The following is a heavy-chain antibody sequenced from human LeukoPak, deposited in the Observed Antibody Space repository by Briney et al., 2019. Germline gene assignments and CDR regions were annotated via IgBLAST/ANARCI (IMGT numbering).Heavy chain of an antibody. J-gene: IGHJ4*02. Sequence: GASVKVSCKASGGTFSSYAISWVRQAPGQGLEWMGRIIPILGIANYAQKFQGRVTITADKSTSTAYMELSSLRSEDTAVYYCARELIWVGDPYYFDYWGQGTLVTVSS. V-gene: IGHV1-69*04. D-gene: IGHD4-17*01. CDR1: GGTFSSYA. CDR2: IIPILGIA. CDR3: ARELIWVGDPYYFDY.